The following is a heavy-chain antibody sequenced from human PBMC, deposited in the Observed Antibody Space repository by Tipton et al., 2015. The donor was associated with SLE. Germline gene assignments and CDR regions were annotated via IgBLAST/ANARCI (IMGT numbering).Heavy chain of an antibody. Sequence: TLSLTCIVSGGSISTNDWSWIRQPPGKGLEWIGYIYFTGSTNYDPSLKGRVTIPVDTSKKQFSLKLSSVTAADTAVYYCARVGNYDLDYWGQGTLGTVSS. CDR1: GGSISTND. D-gene: IGHD3-3*01. CDR2: IYFTGST. V-gene: IGHV4-59*01. J-gene: IGHJ4*02. CDR3: ARVGNYDLDY.